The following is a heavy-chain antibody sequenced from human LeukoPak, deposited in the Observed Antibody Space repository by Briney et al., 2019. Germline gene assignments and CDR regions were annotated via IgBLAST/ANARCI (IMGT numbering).Heavy chain of an antibody. CDR2: IYYSGST. J-gene: IGHJ3*02. D-gene: IGHD6-6*01. Sequence: PSETLSLTCTVSGGSISSSSYYWGWIRQPPGKGLEWIGSIYYSGSTYYNPSLKSRVTISVDTSKNQFSLKLSSVTAADTAVYYCARPAPYVIAARPGADAFDIWGQGTMVTVSS. V-gene: IGHV4-39*01. CDR1: GGSISSSSYY. CDR3: ARPAPYVIAARPGADAFDI.